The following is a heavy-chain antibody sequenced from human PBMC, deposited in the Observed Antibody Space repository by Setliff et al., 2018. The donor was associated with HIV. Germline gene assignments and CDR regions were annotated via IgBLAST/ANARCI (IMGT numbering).Heavy chain of an antibody. CDR3: ARSISLLRGPLGDVFDI. J-gene: IGHJ3*02. CDR2: IYHSGIT. V-gene: IGHV4-39*01. Sequence: PSETLSLTCTVSGGSISISSHYWGWIRQPPGKGLEWIGRIYHSGITYYTAPLKSRVSISVDTSKNQFSVKLNSVTAADTAVYYCARSISLLRGPLGDVFDIWGQGTMVTVSS. CDR1: GGSISISSHY. D-gene: IGHD3-10*01.